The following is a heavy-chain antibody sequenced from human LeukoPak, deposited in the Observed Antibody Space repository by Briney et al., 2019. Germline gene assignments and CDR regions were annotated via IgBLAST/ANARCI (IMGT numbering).Heavy chain of an antibody. CDR2: ISSSSSYI. CDR3: ARGPGDDNYYYYYMDV. CDR1: GFTFSSYS. V-gene: IGHV3-21*01. J-gene: IGHJ6*03. Sequence: GGSLRLSCAASGFTFSSYSMNWVRQAPGKGLEWVSSISSSSSYIYYADSVKGRFTISRGNAKNSLYLQMNSLRAEDTAVYYCARGPGDDNYYYYYMDVWGKGTTVTVS. D-gene: IGHD4-17*01.